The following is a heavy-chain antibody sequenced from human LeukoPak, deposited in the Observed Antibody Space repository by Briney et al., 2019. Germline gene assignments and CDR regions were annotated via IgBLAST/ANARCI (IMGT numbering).Heavy chain of an antibody. CDR3: ARDRGTTGTTPPYYFDY. J-gene: IGHJ4*02. V-gene: IGHV3-20*04. D-gene: IGHD1-1*01. Sequence: PGGSLRLSCAASGFTFSSYSMNWVRQAPGKGLEWVSGINWNGGSTGYADSVKGRFTISRDNAKNSLYLQMNSLRAEDTALYYCARDRGTTGTTPPYYFDYWGQGTLVTVSS. CDR2: INWNGGST. CDR1: GFTFSSYS.